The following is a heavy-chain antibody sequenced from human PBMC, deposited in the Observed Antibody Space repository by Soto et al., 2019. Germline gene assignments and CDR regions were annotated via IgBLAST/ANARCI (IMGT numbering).Heavy chain of an antibody. CDR1: GGTFSSYS. CDR2: TIPILGIV. Sequence: SVKVSCKASGGTFSSYSISWVRQAPGQGLEWMGRTIPILGIVNYAQKFQGRVMITADKSTSTAYMELSSLRSEDTALYYCARDQTERLWFGENDAFDIWGQGTMVTVSS. D-gene: IGHD3-10*01. J-gene: IGHJ3*02. V-gene: IGHV1-69*04. CDR3: ARDQTERLWFGENDAFDI.